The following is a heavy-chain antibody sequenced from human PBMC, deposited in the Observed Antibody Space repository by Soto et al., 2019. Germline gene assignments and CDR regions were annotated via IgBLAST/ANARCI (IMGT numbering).Heavy chain of an antibody. V-gene: IGHV5-10-1*01. J-gene: IGHJ4*02. Sequence: VESLKISCKGSGYYFTSYWINWVRQMPGKGLEWMGRIDPSDSKTNYSPSFQGHVTISVDKSISTVYLQWRSLKASDSAMYYCANFDYWGQGTLVTVSS. CDR2: IDPSDSKT. CDR1: GYYFTSYW. CDR3: ANFDY.